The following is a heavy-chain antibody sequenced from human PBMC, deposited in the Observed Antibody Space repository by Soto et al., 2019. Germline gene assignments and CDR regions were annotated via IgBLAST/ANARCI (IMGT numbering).Heavy chain of an antibody. CDR2: ITWHSDGM. Sequence: EVQLVESGGGLVQPGRSLRLSCIASGFNFNDHGMHWVRHAPWKGLEWVSGITWHSDGMGYADSVKGRFTISRDNAKNSLYLQMNSLRVEYTALYYCAKEDSGFSGYMDVWGKGTTVTVSS. CDR3: AKEDSGFSGYMDV. J-gene: IGHJ6*03. CDR1: GFNFNDHG. D-gene: IGHD3-10*01. V-gene: IGHV3-9*01.